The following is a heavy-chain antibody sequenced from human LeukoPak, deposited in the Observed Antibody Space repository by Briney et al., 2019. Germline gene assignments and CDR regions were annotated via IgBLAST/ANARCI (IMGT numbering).Heavy chain of an antibody. J-gene: IGHJ4*02. V-gene: IGHV3-21*01. CDR1: GVTFSSYS. Sequence: PGGSLRLSCAASGVTFSSYSMNWVRQAPGKGLEWVSSISSSSSYIYYADSVKGRFTISRDNAKNSLYLQMNSLRAEDTAVYYCASTPSGYSYGFDYWGQGTLVTVSS. CDR3: ASTPSGYSYGFDY. CDR2: ISSSSSYI. D-gene: IGHD5-18*01.